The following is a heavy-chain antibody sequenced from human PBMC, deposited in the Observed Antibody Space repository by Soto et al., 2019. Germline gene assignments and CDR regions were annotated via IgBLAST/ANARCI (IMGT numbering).Heavy chain of an antibody. CDR1: GFTFSSYG. V-gene: IGHV3-30*03. CDR2: ISYDGSNK. CDR3: ARHFQPLDGGFDP. Sequence: QVQLVESGGGVVQPGRSLRLSCAASGFTFSSYGMHWVRQAPGKGLEWVAVISYDGSNKYYADSVKGRFTISRDNSKNTLYLQMNSLRAEDTAVYYCARHFQPLDGGFDPWGQGTLVTVSS. J-gene: IGHJ5*02. D-gene: IGHD3-3*02.